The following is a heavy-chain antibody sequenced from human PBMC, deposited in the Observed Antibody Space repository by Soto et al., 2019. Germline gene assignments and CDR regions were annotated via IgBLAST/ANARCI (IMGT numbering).Heavy chain of an antibody. Sequence: PVGSLRLSCAASGFTFSNAWMSWVRQAPGKGLEWVGRIKSKTDGGTTDYAAAVKGRFTISRDDSKSTLYLQMNSLKTEDTAVYYCTTDLGEPQYYYHGMDVWGQGTTVTVSS. CDR3: TTDLGEPQYYYHGMDV. V-gene: IGHV3-15*01. D-gene: IGHD1-26*01. CDR2: IKSKTDGGTT. CDR1: GFTFSNAW. J-gene: IGHJ6*02.